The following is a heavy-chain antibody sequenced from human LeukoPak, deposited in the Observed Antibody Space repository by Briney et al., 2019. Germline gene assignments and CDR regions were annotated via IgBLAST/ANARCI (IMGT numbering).Heavy chain of an antibody. CDR3: ARLSGWFDY. Sequence: GGSLRLSCAASGFAVSSNYMSWVRQAPGKGLEWVSVIYAGGITYYAGSVKGRFTISRDNSKDTLYLQMNSLRAEDTAVYYCARLSGWFDYWGQGTLVTVSS. D-gene: IGHD6-25*01. J-gene: IGHJ4*02. V-gene: IGHV3-53*01. CDR1: GFAVSSNY. CDR2: IYAGGIT.